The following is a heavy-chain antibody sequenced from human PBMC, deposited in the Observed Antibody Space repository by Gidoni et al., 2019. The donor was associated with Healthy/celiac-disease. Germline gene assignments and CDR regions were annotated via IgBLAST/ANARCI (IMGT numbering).Heavy chain of an antibody. CDR3: ARRDVITRPFDI. CDR1: GGSFSGFY. J-gene: IGHJ3*02. V-gene: IGHV4-34*01. D-gene: IGHD3-10*01. Sequence: QVQLQQWGAGLLKPSETLSLPCAVYGGSFSGFYWSWIRQPPGKGLEWIGEINHSGSTNYNPSLKSRVTISVDTSKNQFSLKLSSVTAADTVVYYCARRDVITRPFDIWGQGTMVTVS. CDR2: INHSGST.